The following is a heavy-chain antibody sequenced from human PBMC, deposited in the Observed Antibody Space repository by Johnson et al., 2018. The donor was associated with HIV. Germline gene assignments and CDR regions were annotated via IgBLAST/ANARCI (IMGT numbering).Heavy chain of an antibody. V-gene: IGHV3-66*01. D-gene: IGHD2-15*01. CDR2: IYSGGTT. CDR3: TTNVGRRVAAPPRVAFDI. Sequence: VQLVESGGGLVQPGGSLRLSCVPSGFTLSHYWMSWVRQAPGKGLEWVSVIYSGGTTYYADSVKGRFTISRDNSKNTLYLQMNSLRAEDTAVYYCTTNVGRRVAAPPRVAFDIWGQGTVVTVSS. J-gene: IGHJ3*02. CDR1: GFTLSHYW.